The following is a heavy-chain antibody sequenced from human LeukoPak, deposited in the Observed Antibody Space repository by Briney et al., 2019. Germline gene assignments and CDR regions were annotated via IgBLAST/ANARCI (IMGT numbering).Heavy chain of an antibody. V-gene: IGHV3-23*01. J-gene: IGHJ4*02. Sequence: GGSLRLSCAASGFTFSSYGMSWVRQAPGKGLEWVSAISGSGGSTYYADSVKGRFTISRDNSKNTLYLQMNSLRAEDTAVYYCAKEYYDFWSAPKPGDYWGQGTLVTVSS. CDR1: GFTFSSYG. CDR2: ISGSGGST. D-gene: IGHD3-3*01. CDR3: AKEYYDFWSAPKPGDY.